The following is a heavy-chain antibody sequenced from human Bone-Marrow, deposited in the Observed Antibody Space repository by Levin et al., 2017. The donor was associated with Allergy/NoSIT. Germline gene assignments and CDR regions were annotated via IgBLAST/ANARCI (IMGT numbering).Heavy chain of an antibody. V-gene: IGHV3-23*01. Sequence: GGSLRLSCAASGFTFSSYAMSWVRQAPGKGLEWVSAISGSGASTYYADSVKGRFTISRDNFKNTLYLQMNSLRAEDTALYYCAKLSCSSTSCNSPPRNWFDPWGQGTLVTVSS. CDR1: GFTFSSYA. CDR2: ISGSGAST. CDR3: AKLSCSSTSCNSPPRNWFDP. J-gene: IGHJ5*02. D-gene: IGHD2-2*01.